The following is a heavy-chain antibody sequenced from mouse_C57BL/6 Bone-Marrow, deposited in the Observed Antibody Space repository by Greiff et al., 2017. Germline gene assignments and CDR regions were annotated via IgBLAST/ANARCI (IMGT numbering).Heavy chain of an antibody. CDR2: IDPGNGGT. CDR1: GFNIKDDY. V-gene: IGHV14-4*01. Sequence: EVKVEESGAELVRPGASVKLSCTASGFNIKDDYMHWVKQRPEQGLEWIGWIDPGNGGTEYASKFQGKATLTADTSSSTAYLQLSSLTSEDTAVYYCTTHDGYSYYFDYWGQGTALTVSS. J-gene: IGHJ2*01. CDR3: TTHDGYSYYFDY. D-gene: IGHD2-3*01.